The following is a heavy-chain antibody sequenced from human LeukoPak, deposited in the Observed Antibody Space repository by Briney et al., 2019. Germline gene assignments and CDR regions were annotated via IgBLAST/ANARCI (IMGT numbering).Heavy chain of an antibody. V-gene: IGHV4-34*01. CDR1: GGSFSGYY. CDR2: INHSGST. CDR3: ARGGKGRFDP. Sequence: SETLSLTCAVYGGSFSGYYWSWIRQPPGKGLEWIGEINHSGSTNYNPSLKSRVTISVDTSKNQFSLKLSSVTAADTAVYYCARGGKGRFDPWGQGTLVTVSS. J-gene: IGHJ5*02.